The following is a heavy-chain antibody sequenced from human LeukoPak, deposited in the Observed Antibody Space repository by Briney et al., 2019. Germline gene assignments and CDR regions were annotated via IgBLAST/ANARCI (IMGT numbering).Heavy chain of an antibody. CDR1: DDTFTSHG. CDR3: ARGSIAAAGTIGY. D-gene: IGHD6-13*01. V-gene: IGHV1-18*01. Sequence: ASVKVSCKSSDDTFTSHGISWVRQAPGQGLEWMGWISAYNGNTNYAQKVQGRVTMTTDTSTKTAYMELRSLRSDDTAVYYCARGSIAAAGTIGYWGQGTLVTVSS. J-gene: IGHJ4*02. CDR2: ISAYNGNT.